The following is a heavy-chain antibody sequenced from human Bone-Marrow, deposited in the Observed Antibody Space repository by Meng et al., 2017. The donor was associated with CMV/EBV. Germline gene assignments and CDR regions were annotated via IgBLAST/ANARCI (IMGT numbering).Heavy chain of an antibody. Sequence: CSASGFTFRSYPMSRVRQAPGKGLEWVSSIDNSGRNTDYADSLKGRFTISRDNSKNTLFLQMNSLRAEDTALYYCAKDRNSGWNFFDHWGQGALVTVSS. D-gene: IGHD5-12*01. J-gene: IGHJ4*02. CDR1: GFTFRSYP. V-gene: IGHV3-23*01. CDR3: AKDRNSGWNFFDH. CDR2: IDNSGRNT.